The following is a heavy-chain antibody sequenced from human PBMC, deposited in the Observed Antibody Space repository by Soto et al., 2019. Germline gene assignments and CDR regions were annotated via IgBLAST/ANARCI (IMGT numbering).Heavy chain of an antibody. CDR3: ARALLPTFYDFWSGSLGY. V-gene: IGHV1-18*01. CDR1: GYTFTSYG. D-gene: IGHD3-3*01. CDR2: ISAYNGNT. J-gene: IGHJ4*02. Sequence: GASVKVSCKASGYTFTSYGISWVRQAPGQGLEWMGWISAYNGNTNYAQKLQGRVTMTTDTSTSTAYMELRSLRSDDTAVYYCARALLPTFYDFWSGSLGYWGQGTLVTVS.